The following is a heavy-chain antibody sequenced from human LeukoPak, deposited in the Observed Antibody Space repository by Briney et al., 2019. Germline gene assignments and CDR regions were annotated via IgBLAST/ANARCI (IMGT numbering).Heavy chain of an antibody. D-gene: IGHD5-24*01. CDR2: ITTNSDTI. CDR3: AGDQRGLQRDY. CDR1: GFTFSDFP. J-gene: IGHJ4*02. Sequence: PGGSLRLSCAASGFTFSDFPMNWVRQAPGKGLEWISYITTNSDTIHYADSVRGRFTISRDNAKNSLFLQMNSLRAEDTAVYYCAGDQRGLQRDYWGQGTLVTVSS. V-gene: IGHV3-48*01.